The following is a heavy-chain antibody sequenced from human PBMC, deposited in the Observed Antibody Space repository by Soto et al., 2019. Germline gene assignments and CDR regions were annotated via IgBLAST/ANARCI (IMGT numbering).Heavy chain of an antibody. CDR1: GGSFSNYY. CDR2: INHSGST. J-gene: IGHJ6*02. Sequence: QVQLQQWGAGLLKPSETLSLTCAVYGGSFSNYYWTWIRQPPGKGLEWLGEINHSGSTKYNPSLKRRDTISLETSNNQFSLELTCVTAVDTAVYYCARGFGTLVRGIIREYHGRDAWGQGTTVAVSS. CDR3: ARGFGTLVRGIIREYHGRDA. D-gene: IGHD3-10*01. V-gene: IGHV4-34*02.